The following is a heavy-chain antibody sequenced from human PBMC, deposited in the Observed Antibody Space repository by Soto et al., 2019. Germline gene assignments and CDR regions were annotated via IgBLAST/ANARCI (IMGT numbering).Heavy chain of an antibody. CDR2: ISSSSSTI. J-gene: IGHJ3*02. CDR3: ARESGYSYGRYAFDI. CDR1: GFTFSSYA. D-gene: IGHD5-18*01. Sequence: GGSLRLSCAASGFTFSSYAMHWVRQAPGKGLEWVSYISSSSSTIYYADSVKGRFTISRDNAKNSLYLQMNSLRDEDTAVYYCARESGYSYGRYAFDIWGQGTMVTVSS. V-gene: IGHV3-48*02.